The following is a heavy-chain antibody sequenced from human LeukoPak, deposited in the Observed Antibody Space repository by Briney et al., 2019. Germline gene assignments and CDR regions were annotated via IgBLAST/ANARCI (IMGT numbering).Heavy chain of an antibody. CDR2: ISSSSSYI. CDR3: AIIAVAGSFFDY. J-gene: IGHJ4*02. V-gene: IGHV3-21*01. Sequence: GGSLRLSCEASGSTFDNYAMNWVRQAPGKGLEWVSSISSSSSYIYYADSVKGRFTISRDNAKNSLYLQMNSLRAEDTAVYYCAIIAVAGSFFDYWGQGTLVTVSS. CDR1: GSTFDNYA. D-gene: IGHD6-19*01.